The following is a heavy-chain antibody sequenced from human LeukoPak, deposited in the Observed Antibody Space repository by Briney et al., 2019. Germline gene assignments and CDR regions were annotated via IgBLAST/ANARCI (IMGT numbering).Heavy chain of an antibody. CDR3: VRAHHFVTGQYSSDY. Sequence: LWASVTVSCKASGYTFTSYGISWVRQAPGQGLEWMGIINPSGGSTSYAQKFQGRVTMTRDTSTSTVYMELSSLRSEDTAVYYCVRAHHFVTGQYSSDYWGQGTLVTVSS. CDR2: INPSGGST. J-gene: IGHJ4*02. CDR1: GYTFTSYG. D-gene: IGHD1-14*01. V-gene: IGHV1-46*01.